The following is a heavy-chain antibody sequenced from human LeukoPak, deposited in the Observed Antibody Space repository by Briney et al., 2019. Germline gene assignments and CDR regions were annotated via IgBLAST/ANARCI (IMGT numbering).Heavy chain of an antibody. CDR3: ARTYYYDSSGYYSYAFDI. D-gene: IGHD3-22*01. J-gene: IGHJ3*02. Sequence: ASVKVSCKASGYTFTGYYMHWVRQAPGQGLEWMGWINPNSGGTNYAQKFQGRDTMTRDTSIRTAYMGLSRLRSDDTAVYYCARTYYYDSSGYYSYAFDIWGQGTMVTVSS. V-gene: IGHV1-2*02. CDR2: INPNSGGT. CDR1: GYTFTGYY.